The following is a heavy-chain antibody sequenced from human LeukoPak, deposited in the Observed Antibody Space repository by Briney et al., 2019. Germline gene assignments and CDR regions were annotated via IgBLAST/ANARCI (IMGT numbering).Heavy chain of an antibody. Sequence: PSETLSLTCTVSGGSINSGYYWGWIRQPPGKGLEWIGSMYSSGYIYYNPSLRSRVTISMDTSKNQFSLRLSSVTAADTAVYYCARGGFYCGGDCYVDYWGQGTLVTVSS. CDR1: GGSINSGYY. CDR2: MYSSGYI. V-gene: IGHV4-39*01. J-gene: IGHJ4*02. CDR3: ARGGFYCGGDCYVDY. D-gene: IGHD2-21*02.